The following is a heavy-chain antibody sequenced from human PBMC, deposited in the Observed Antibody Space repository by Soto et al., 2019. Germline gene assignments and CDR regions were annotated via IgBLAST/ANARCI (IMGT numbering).Heavy chain of an antibody. J-gene: IGHJ4*02. V-gene: IGHV3-23*01. D-gene: IGHD1-26*01. Sequence: DVQLLESGGGSVQPGGSLRLSCAASGFTFSIYAINWVRQAPGKGLEWVSAISVSVGCTHYADSVKGRFTISRDNDKNTVYLEMNSLRAEDTAVYYCAKVFTPEQGNYFDYWGQGTLVTVSS. CDR1: GFTFSIYA. CDR2: ISVSVGCT. CDR3: AKVFTPEQGNYFDY.